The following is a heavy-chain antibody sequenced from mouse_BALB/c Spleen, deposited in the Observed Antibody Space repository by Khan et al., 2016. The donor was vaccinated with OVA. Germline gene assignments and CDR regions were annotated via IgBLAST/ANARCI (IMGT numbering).Heavy chain of an antibody. CDR2: IFPGTGTT. CDR1: GYTFTSYW. V-gene: IGHV1S132*01. CDR3: ARGYFGNYEFAY. Sequence: QVQLQQPGAELVKPGASVKLSCKTSGYTFTSYWIQWVKQRPGQGLGWIGQIFPGTGTTYYNENFTGKATLTVDTYSNTAYMQFSSLTSEDSAVYFCARGYFGNYEFAYWGQGTLVTVSP. D-gene: IGHD2-1*01. J-gene: IGHJ3*01.